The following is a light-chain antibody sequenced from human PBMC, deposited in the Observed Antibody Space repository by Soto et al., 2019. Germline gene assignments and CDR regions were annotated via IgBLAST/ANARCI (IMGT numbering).Light chain of an antibody. Sequence: QSALTQPPSASGSPGQSVTISCTGTSSDVGGYNYVSWYQKHPGKAPKLMIYEVSKRPSGVPDRFSGSKSGNTASLTVSGLQAEDEAAYYCSSYAGSNNRVFGGGTKLTVL. CDR2: EVS. CDR1: SSDVGGYNY. J-gene: IGLJ3*02. V-gene: IGLV2-8*01. CDR3: SSYAGSNNRV.